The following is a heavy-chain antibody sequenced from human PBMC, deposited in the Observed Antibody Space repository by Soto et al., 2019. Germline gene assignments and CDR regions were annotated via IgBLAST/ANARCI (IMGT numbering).Heavy chain of an antibody. J-gene: IGHJ6*02. CDR1: GYSLRGNY. CDR2: INPNSSGT. Sequence: ASVKVSCKASGYSLRGNYIHWVRQTPGQGLEWMGWINPNSSGTVYAQKFQGRVTMTRDTSLTTVYMQLNRLTSDDSAVYYCARVDSMALYGMDVWGQGTTVTVS. V-gene: IGHV1-2*02. D-gene: IGHD3-10*01. CDR3: ARVDSMALYGMDV.